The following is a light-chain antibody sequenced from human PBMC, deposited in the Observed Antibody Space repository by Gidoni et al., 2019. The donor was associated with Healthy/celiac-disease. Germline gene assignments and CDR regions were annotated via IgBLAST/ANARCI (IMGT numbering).Light chain of an antibody. CDR3: QQYGSSPST. V-gene: IGKV3-20*01. J-gene: IGKJ4*01. CDR2: GSS. CDR1: QSVSSSY. Sequence: EIVLTQSPGTLSLSPGERATLSCMASQSVSSSYLAWYQHKPGQAPRLLIYGSSSRATGIPDRFSGSGSGTDFTLTISRLEPEDFAVYYCQQYGSSPSTFGGGTKVEIK.